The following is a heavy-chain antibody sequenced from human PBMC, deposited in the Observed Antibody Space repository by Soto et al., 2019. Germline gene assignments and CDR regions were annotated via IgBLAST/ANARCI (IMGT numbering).Heavy chain of an antibody. J-gene: IGHJ4*02. Sequence: EVHLVESGGGLVQPGGSLRLSCTGSGFTFSDNYIDWVRQAPGKGLEWVGRSRDKAQGYSTIYAASVKGRFTTSRDESKSSVYLQMNSLKTEDTAIYYCVRTTYFSDSSVYTRFFDYWGQGTLVTVPS. CDR3: VRTTYFSDSSVYTRFFDY. V-gene: IGHV3-72*01. CDR2: SRDKAQGYST. CDR1: GFTFSDNY. D-gene: IGHD3-22*01.